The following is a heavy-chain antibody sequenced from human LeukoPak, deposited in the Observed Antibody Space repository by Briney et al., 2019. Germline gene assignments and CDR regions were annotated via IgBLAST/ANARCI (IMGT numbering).Heavy chain of an antibody. CDR1: GFTFSSYS. CDR2: ISSSSSYI. CDR3: ARDARTIFGVVITQYFQH. D-gene: IGHD3-3*01. V-gene: IGHV3-21*01. Sequence: GGSLRLSCAASGFTFSSYSMNWVRQAPGKGLEWVSSISSSSSYIYYADPVKGRFTISRDNAKNSLYLQMNSLRAEDTAVYYCARDARTIFGVVITQYFQHWGQGTLVTVSS. J-gene: IGHJ1*01.